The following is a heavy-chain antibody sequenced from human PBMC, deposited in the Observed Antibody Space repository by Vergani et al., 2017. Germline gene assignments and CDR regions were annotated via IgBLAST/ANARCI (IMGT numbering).Heavy chain of an antibody. V-gene: IGHV3-23*01. CDR3: AKDPGGSYFGWFDP. CDR1: GFTFTNFA. D-gene: IGHD1-26*01. CDR2: ISGSGGFT. Sequence: EVQLLESGGNLVQPGGSLRLSCAASGFTFTNFAMTWVRQAPGEGLEWVSGISGSGGFTYYADSVKGRFTISRDNSKNTMFLQMNNLRAEDTAVYYCAKDPGGSYFGWFDPWGQGTLVTVSS. J-gene: IGHJ5*02.